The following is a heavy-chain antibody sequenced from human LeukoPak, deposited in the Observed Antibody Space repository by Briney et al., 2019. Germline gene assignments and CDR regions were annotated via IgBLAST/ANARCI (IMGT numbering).Heavy chain of an antibody. D-gene: IGHD3-9*01. CDR3: ARVFLTGYYKGGDYYFDY. Sequence: PGGSLRLSCAASGFTFSDYYMSWIRQAPGKGLEWVSYISSSSSSYTNYADSVKGRFTISRDNAKNSLYLQMNSLRAEDTAVYYCARVFLTGYYKGGDYYFDYWGQGTLVTVSS. CDR1: GFTFSDYY. V-gene: IGHV3-11*05. J-gene: IGHJ4*02. CDR2: ISSSSSSYT.